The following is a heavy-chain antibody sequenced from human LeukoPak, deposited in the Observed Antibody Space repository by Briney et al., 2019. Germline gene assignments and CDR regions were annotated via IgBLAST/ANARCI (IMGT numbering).Heavy chain of an antibody. J-gene: IGHJ4*02. Sequence: GGSLRLSCAASGFTVSSNYMSWVRQTPGKGLEWVSVLSSGGSTYYADSVKGRFTISRDNSKNTLSLQMNSLRAEDTAVYYCARDGGVTGIGDYWGQGTLVTVSS. CDR1: GFTVSSNY. CDR2: LSSGGST. CDR3: ARDGGVTGIGDY. V-gene: IGHV3-53*01. D-gene: IGHD2-8*02.